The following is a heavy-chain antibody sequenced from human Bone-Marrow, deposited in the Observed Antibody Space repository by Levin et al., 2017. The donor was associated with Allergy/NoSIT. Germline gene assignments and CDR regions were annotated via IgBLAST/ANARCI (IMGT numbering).Heavy chain of an antibody. V-gene: IGHV4-4*07. CDR3: ARGRGYSDSSGFPYYFDY. CDR1: GGSISRYY. CDR2: ISASGNI. D-gene: IGHD3-22*01. Sequence: SQTLSLTCTVSGGSISRYYWSWIRQSAGKGLEWIGRISASGNINYNPSLKSRVTVSVDTSKNQFSLRLSSVTAADTAVYYCARGRGYSDSSGFPYYFDYWGQEPWSPSPQ. J-gene: IGHJ4*01.